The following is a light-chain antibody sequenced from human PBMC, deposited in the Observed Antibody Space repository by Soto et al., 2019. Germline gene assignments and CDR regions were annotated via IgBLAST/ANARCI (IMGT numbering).Light chain of an antibody. J-gene: IGKJ1*01. Sequence: EIVLTQSPGTLSLSPGERATLSCRVSQSVSSSYLAWYQQKPGQAPRLLIYGASSRATGIPDRFSGSGSGTDFTLTISRLEPEDFVVYYCQQYGSSPWTFGQGTKVEIK. CDR1: QSVSSSY. V-gene: IGKV3-20*01. CDR2: GAS. CDR3: QQYGSSPWT.